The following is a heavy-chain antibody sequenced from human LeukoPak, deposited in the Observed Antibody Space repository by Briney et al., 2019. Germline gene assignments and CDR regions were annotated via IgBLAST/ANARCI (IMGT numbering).Heavy chain of an antibody. CDR1: GYTFTSYA. D-gene: IGHD3-22*01. V-gene: IGHV1-3*01. CDR3: ARDVAFQWFLSGANYDPTYGMDV. Sequence: ASVKVSCKASGYTFTSYAMHWVRQAPAQRLEWMGWINAGNGNTKYSQKFQGRVTITRDTSASTAYMELSSLRSEDTAVYYCARDVAFQWFLSGANYDPTYGMDVWGQGTTVTVSS. J-gene: IGHJ6*02. CDR2: INAGNGNT.